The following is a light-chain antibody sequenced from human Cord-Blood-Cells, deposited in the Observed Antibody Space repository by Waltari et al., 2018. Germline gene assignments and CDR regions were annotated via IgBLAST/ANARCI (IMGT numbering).Light chain of an antibody. V-gene: IGKV1-39*01. CDR3: QQSYSTPPT. CDR2: AAS. J-gene: IGKJ4*01. Sequence: DIQMTQSPSSLSASVGDRVTITCRASQSISSYLNWYQQKPGKAPKLLIYAASSLQSGVPSRCSGSSSGTNVTLTIISLLPEDFATYYCQQSYSTPPTFGGGTKVEIK. CDR1: QSISSY.